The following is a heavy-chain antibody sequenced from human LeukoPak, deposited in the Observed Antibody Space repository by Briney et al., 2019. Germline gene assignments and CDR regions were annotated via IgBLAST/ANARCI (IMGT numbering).Heavy chain of an antibody. Sequence: GGSLRLPCAASGFTFDDYAMHWVRQAPGKGLEWVSGISWNSGSIGYADSVKGRFTISRDNAKNSLYLQMNSLRAEDMALYYCAKGKYSSSSGFDYWGQGTLVTVSS. V-gene: IGHV3-9*03. D-gene: IGHD6-6*01. CDR2: ISWNSGSI. J-gene: IGHJ4*02. CDR1: GFTFDDYA. CDR3: AKGKYSSSSGFDY.